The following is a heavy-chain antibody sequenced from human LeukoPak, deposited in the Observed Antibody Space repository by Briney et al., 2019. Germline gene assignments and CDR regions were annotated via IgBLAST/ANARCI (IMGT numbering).Heavy chain of an antibody. Sequence: ASVKVSCKASGYTFTSYGISWVRQAPGQGLEWMGWINTNTGNPTYAQGFTGRFVFSLDTSVSTAYLQISSLRAEDTAVYYCAREKNSSWYFPQLLGFDPWGQGTLVTVSS. V-gene: IGHV7-4-1*02. D-gene: IGHD6-13*01. J-gene: IGHJ5*02. CDR1: GYTFTSYG. CDR3: AREKNSSWYFPQLLGFDP. CDR2: INTNTGNP.